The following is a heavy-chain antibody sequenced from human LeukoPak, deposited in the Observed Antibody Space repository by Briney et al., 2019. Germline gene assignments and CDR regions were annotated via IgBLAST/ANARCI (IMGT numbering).Heavy chain of an antibody. CDR2: IIPIFGIA. D-gene: IGHD5-24*01. J-gene: IGHJ4*02. V-gene: IGHV1-69*10. CDR3: ARDHGFGDGYKAGYFDY. Sequence: GASVKVSCKASGGTFSSYAISWVRQAPGQGLEWMGGIIPIFGIANYAQKFQGRVTITADKSTSTAYMELSSLRSEDTAVYYCARDHGFGDGYKAGYFDYWGQGTLVTVSS. CDR1: GGTFSSYA.